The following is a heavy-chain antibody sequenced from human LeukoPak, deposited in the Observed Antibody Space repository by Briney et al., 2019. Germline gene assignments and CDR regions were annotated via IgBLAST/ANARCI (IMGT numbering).Heavy chain of an antibody. CDR2: IYPGDSDT. CDR3: ARHSGDYRDSSGYYAFDI. D-gene: IGHD3-22*01. J-gene: IGHJ3*02. V-gene: IGHV5-51*01. Sequence: GESLKISCKGSGYSFTSYWIAWVRQMPGKGLGWMGIIYPGDSDTRYSPSFQGQVTISAEKSISTDYLQWSSLKASDTAMYYCARHSGDYRDSSGYYAFDIWGQGTMVTVSS. CDR1: GYSFTSYW.